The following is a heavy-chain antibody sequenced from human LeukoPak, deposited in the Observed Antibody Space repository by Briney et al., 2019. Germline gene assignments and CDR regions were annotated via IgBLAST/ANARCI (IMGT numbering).Heavy chain of an antibody. V-gene: IGHV3-30*02. Sequence: GGSLRLSCAESGFTFSSYGMHWVRQAPGKGLEWVAFIRYDGSNKYYADSVKGRFTISRDNSKNTLYLQMNSLRAEDTAVYYCAKDGRYYYDSSGYYDIWGQGTMATVSS. D-gene: IGHD3-22*01. CDR1: GFTFSSYG. CDR3: AKDGRYYYDSSGYYDI. J-gene: IGHJ3*02. CDR2: IRYDGSNK.